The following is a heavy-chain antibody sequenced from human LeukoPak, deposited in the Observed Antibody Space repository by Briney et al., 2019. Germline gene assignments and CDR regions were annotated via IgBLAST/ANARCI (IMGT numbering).Heavy chain of an antibody. CDR2: IYYSGST. V-gene: IGHV4-59*01. J-gene: IGHJ4*02. Sequence: SETLSLTCTVSGGSISSYYWSWIRQPPGKGLEWIGYIYYSGSTNYNPSLKSRVTISVDTSKNQFSLKLSSVTAADTAVYYCARERIAVAGTFDYWGQGTLVTVSS. D-gene: IGHD6-19*01. CDR1: GGSISSYY. CDR3: ARERIAVAGTFDY.